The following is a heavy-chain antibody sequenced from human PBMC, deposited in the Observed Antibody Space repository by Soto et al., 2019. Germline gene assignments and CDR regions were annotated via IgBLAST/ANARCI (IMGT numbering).Heavy chain of an antibody. CDR3: ARHFWAYCCGECYLRYFDY. CDR2: ISAYNGNT. V-gene: IGHV1-18*04. Sequence: ASVKVSCKASGYSFTSFGISWVRQAPGQGLEWMGRISAYNGNTNYAQKFQGRVTMTTDTSTSTAYMELRGLRSDDTAVYYCARHFWAYCCGECYLRYFDYWGQGTLVTVSS. J-gene: IGHJ4*02. D-gene: IGHD2-21*01. CDR1: GYSFTSFG.